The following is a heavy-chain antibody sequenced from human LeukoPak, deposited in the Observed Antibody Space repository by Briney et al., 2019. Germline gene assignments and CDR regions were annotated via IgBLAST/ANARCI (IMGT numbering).Heavy chain of an antibody. Sequence: GASVKVSCKASGYTFTSYGISWVRQAPGQGLEWMGWISAYNGNTNYAQKLQGRVTITTDTSTSTAYMELRSLRSDDTAVYYCARIISGYSYVNWFDPWGQGTLVTVSS. J-gene: IGHJ5*02. CDR2: ISAYNGNT. V-gene: IGHV1-18*01. D-gene: IGHD5-18*01. CDR1: GYTFTSYG. CDR3: ARIISGYSYVNWFDP.